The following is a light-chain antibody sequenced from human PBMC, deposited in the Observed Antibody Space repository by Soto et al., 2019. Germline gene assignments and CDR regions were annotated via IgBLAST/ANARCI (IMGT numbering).Light chain of an antibody. Sequence: EIVLTQSPATLSLSPGEGATLSCRARQSITNYLAWYQQKPGQAPKLLIYDVSNRATGIPARFSGSGSGTDFTLTIRSLYADDFAVYYCQPRSKWPHITFCQGKRLEIK. J-gene: IGKJ5*01. CDR3: QPRSKWPHIT. CDR1: QSITNY. CDR2: DVS. V-gene: IGKV3-11*01.